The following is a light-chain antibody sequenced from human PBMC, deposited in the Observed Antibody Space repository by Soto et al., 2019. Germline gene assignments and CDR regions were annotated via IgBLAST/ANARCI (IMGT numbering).Light chain of an antibody. CDR1: QSVFQGSNNKDC. CDR2: WAS. CDR3: QQFSSPPFFP. V-gene: IGKV4-1*01. J-gene: IGKJ2*01. Sequence: DIVMTQSPASMAVSLGERATINCKSSQSVFQGSNNKDCLAWYQQKPGQPPKLLLYWASTRESGVPDRFSGSGSGTDSTLTISSLQAEDVAIYYCQQFSSPPFFPFGQGTKVDIK.